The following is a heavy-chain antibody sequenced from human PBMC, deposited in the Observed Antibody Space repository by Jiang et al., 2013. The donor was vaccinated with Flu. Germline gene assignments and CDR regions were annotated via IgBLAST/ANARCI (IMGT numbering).Heavy chain of an antibody. CDR2: IKSKTDGGTT. V-gene: IGHV3-15*01. CDR3: TTEVRGYSYGYWYFDL. D-gene: IGHD5-18*01. CDR1: GFTFSNAW. J-gene: IGHJ2*01. Sequence: VQLVESGGGLVKPGGSLRLSCAASGFTFSNAWMSWVRQAPGKGLEWVGRIKSKTDGGTTDYAAPVKGRFTISRDDSKNTLYLQMNSLKTEDTAVYYCTTEVRGYSYGYWYFDLWGLAPWSLSPQ.